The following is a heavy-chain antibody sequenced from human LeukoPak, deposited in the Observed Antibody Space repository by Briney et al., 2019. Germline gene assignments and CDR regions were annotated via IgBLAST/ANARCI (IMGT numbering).Heavy chain of an antibody. V-gene: IGHV3-21*01. J-gene: IGHJ3*02. D-gene: IGHD4-17*01. Sequence: PGGSLRLSCAASGFTFSSYSMTWVRQAPGKGLEWVSSTSSSSSYIYYADSVKGRFTISRDNAKNSLYLQMNSLRAEDTAVYYCARAALRVDAFDIWGQGTMVTVSS. CDR1: GFTFSSYS. CDR2: TSSSSSYI. CDR3: ARAALRVDAFDI.